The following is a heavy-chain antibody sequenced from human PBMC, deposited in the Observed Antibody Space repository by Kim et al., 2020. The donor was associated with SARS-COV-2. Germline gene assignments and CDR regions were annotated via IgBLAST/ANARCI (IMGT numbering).Heavy chain of an antibody. J-gene: IGHJ4*02. CDR1: GFTFTSHP. CDR3: AREAGEQLASSFDY. CDR2: ISYNGIDK. Sequence: GGSLRLSCAASGFTFTSHPMHWVRQAPGKGLEWVAVISYNGIDKSYADSVKGRFTISRDTSENTLSLQINSLRVDDTAVYYCAREAGEQLASSFDYWGQGALVTVSS. V-gene: IGHV3-30-3*01. D-gene: IGHD6-6*01.